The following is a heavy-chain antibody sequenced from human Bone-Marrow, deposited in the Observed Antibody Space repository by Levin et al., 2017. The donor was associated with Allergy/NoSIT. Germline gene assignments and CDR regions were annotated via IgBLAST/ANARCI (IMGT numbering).Heavy chain of an antibody. V-gene: IGHV4-31*03. CDR2: VHDSGRN. CDR1: GGSISSGGYY. J-gene: IGHJ4*02. Sequence: PSETLSLTCTVSGGSISSGGYYWSWIRQHPGKGLEWLGYVHDSGRNYYNPSLKSRLIISIDTSKNQFSLRLSSVTAAGTGVYYCARGRRQAAAAVRLTFDSWGQGTLVTVSS. CDR3: ARGRRQAAAAVRLTFDS. D-gene: IGHD6-13*01.